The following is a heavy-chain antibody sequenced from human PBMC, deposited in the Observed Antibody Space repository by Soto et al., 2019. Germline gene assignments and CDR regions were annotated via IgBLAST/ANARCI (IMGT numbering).Heavy chain of an antibody. CDR1: GGTFSSYA. J-gene: IGHJ6*02. D-gene: IGHD6-19*01. V-gene: IGHV1-69*12. Sequence: QVQLVQSGAEVKKPGSSVKVSCKASGGTFSSYAISWVRQAPGQGLEWMGGIIPIFGTANYAQKFQGRVTITADESTSTXYMELSNLRSEXTAVYYCASSVAGTEGNYYYGMDVWGQGTTVTVSS. CDR2: IIPIFGTA. CDR3: ASSVAGTEGNYYYGMDV.